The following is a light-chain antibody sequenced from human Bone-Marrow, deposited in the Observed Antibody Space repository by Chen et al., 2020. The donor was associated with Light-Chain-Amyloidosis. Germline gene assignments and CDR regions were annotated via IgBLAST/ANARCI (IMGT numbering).Light chain of an antibody. Sequence: EIVLTQSPATLSLSPGERATLSCRASQSVGSSLAWYQQKPGQAPRLLIYGASNRAADIPARFSGSGSGTDFTLNISSLEPEDFAVYYCQQRSNRPPLTFGGGTKIEIK. CDR2: GAS. CDR3: QQRSNRPPLT. V-gene: IGKV3-11*01. J-gene: IGKJ4*01. CDR1: QSVGSS.